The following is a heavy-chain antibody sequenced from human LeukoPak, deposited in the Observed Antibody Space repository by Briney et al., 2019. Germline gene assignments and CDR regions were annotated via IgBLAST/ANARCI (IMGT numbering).Heavy chain of an antibody. D-gene: IGHD2-8*01. CDR1: GFTFSTYA. J-gene: IGHJ4*02. CDR2: ISYDGSSK. Sequence: GMSLRLSCAASGFTFSTYAMHWVRQAPGKGLEWVALISYDGSSKYYADSVKGRFTISRDNSKNTLYLQMNSLRAEDTAVYWCARQGTNGYHYLDYWGQGTLVTVSS. V-gene: IGHV3-30*04. CDR3: ARQGTNGYHYLDY.